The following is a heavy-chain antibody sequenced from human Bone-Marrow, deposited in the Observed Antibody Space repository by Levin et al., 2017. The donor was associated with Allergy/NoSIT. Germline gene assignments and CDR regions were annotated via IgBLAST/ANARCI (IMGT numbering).Heavy chain of an antibody. J-gene: IGHJ4*02. CDR3: VRGLPDY. V-gene: IGHV3-48*01. CDR1: GFIFSNYV. Sequence: GESLKISCGASGFIFSNYVMNWVRQAPGKGLEWVSYINSSSGTIYYADSVKGRFTISRDNAKKSLYLQMSSLRVEDTAVYYCVRGLPDYWGQGTLVTVSS. CDR2: INSSSGTI.